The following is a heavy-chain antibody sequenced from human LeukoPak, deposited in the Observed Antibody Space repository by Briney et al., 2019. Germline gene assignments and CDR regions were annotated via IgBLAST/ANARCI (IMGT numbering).Heavy chain of an antibody. CDR1: GYTFTSYR. CDR3: ARDRGYYDSSGYLYYFDY. D-gene: IGHD3-22*01. CDR2: ISAYNGNT. Sequence: ASVKVSCKASGYTFTSYRISWVRQAPGQGLEWMGWISAYNGNTNYAQKLQGRVTMTTDTSTRTAYMELRSLRSDDTAVYYCARDRGYYDSSGYLYYFDYWGQGTLVTVSS. V-gene: IGHV1-18*01. J-gene: IGHJ4*02.